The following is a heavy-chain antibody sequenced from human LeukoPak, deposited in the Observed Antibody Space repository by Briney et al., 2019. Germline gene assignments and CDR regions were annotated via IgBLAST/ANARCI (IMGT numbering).Heavy chain of an antibody. V-gene: IGHV4-61*02. CDR3: ARWVRALQLADY. CDR2: IYTSGSI. J-gene: IGHJ4*02. D-gene: IGHD6-13*01. Sequence: PSQTLSLTCTVSGGSISSGSYYWSWIRQPAGKGLEWIGRIYTSGSINYNPSLKSRVTISVDTSKNQFSLKLSSVTAADTAVYYCARWVRALQLADYWGQGTLVTVSS. CDR1: GGSISSGSYY.